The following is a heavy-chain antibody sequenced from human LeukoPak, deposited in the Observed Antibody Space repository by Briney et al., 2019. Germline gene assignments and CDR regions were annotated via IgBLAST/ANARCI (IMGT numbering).Heavy chain of an antibody. D-gene: IGHD3-10*01. CDR3: ANQEYYYGSGSYYNPLPFDY. J-gene: IGHJ4*02. V-gene: IGHV3-48*02. CDR2: ISSATTTI. CDR1: AFTFSAFS. Sequence: GGCLRLSCAASAFTFSAFSMEWVPQAPGKGLVGILYISSATTTIHYADSVKGRFTISRDNAKNTLYLQMNSLKDEDTAVYYCANQEYYYGSGSYYNPLPFDYWGQGTQVTVSS.